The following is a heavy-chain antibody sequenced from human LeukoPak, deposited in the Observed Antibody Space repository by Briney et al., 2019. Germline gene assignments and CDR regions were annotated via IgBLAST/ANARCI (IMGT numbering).Heavy chain of an antibody. Sequence: PSETLSLTCTVSGGSISDYYWSWIRQPPGKGLEWIGYIYYSGSTNYNPSLKSRVTISVDTSKNRFSLKLGSVTAADTAVYYCARKDGYYDFDYWGQGTLVTVSS. CDR2: IYYSGST. J-gene: IGHJ4*02. V-gene: IGHV4-59*01. CDR1: GGSISDYY. CDR3: ARKDGYYDFDY. D-gene: IGHD5-24*01.